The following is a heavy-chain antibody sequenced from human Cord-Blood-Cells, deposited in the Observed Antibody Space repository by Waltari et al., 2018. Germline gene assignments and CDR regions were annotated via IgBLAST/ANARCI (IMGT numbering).Heavy chain of an antibody. D-gene: IGHD3-10*01. V-gene: IGHV5-51*01. Sequence: EVQLVQSGAEVKKPGESLKISCKGFGYSFTSYWNGWVRQMRGKGLEWMGSIYPGDSDARYSPSFQGQVTIAADKSISTAYLQWSSLKAADTAMYYCARSGRFDYWGQGTLVTVSS. CDR1: GYSFTSYW. J-gene: IGHJ4*02. CDR2: IYPGDSDA. CDR3: ARSGRFDY.